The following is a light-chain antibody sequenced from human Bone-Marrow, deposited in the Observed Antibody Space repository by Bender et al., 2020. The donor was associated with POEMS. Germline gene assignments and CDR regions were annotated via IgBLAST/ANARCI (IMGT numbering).Light chain of an antibody. CDR3: CSYAGRSTLV. CDR1: SSDVATYNL. V-gene: IGLV2-23*01. J-gene: IGLJ2*01. Sequence: QSALTQPPSASGSPGQSITISCSGVSSDVATYNLVSWYQQHPGKVPKLLIFEGSKRPSGISNRFSGSKSVNTASLTISGLQAEDEAVYFCCSYAGRSTLVFGGGTMVTVL. CDR2: EGS.